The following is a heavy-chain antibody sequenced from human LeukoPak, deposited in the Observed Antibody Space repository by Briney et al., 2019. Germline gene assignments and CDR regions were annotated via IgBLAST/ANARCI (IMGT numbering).Heavy chain of an antibody. CDR2: INPNSGGT. J-gene: IGHJ5*02. Sequence: GASVKVSCKASGYTFTSYGISWVRQAPGQGLEWMGWINPNSGGTNYAQKFQGRVTMTRDTSISTAYMELSRLRSDDTAVYYCARDGGYCSGGSCYAHGFDPWGQGTLVTVSS. CDR1: GYTFTSYG. CDR3: ARDGGYCSGGSCYAHGFDP. D-gene: IGHD2-15*01. V-gene: IGHV1-2*02.